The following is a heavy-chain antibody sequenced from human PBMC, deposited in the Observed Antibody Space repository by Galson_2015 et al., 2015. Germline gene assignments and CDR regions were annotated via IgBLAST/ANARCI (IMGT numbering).Heavy chain of an antibody. D-gene: IGHD4-17*01. V-gene: IGHV3-23*01. CDR3: AKGDGDPSYYFDY. Sequence: SLRLSCAASGFTFSSYAMSWVRQAPGKGLEWVSAISGSGGSTYYADSVKGRFTISRDNSKDTLYLQMNSLRAEDTAVYYCAKGDGDPSYYFDYWGQGTLVTVSS. CDR1: GFTFSSYA. CDR2: ISGSGGST. J-gene: IGHJ4*02.